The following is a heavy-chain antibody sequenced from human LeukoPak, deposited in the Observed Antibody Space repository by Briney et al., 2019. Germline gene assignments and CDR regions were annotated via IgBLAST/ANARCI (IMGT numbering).Heavy chain of an antibody. J-gene: IGHJ4*02. CDR1: GVTFSTYP. Sequence: PGGSLRLSCTASGVTFSTYPMAWVRQAPGKGPEWVSQMSSSGHTTHYGDSVKGRFTISRDNSKDTVYLQMNSLRVEDTAVYYCAKDKKAPGGNDFWRAGDYWGPGTLVTVSS. D-gene: IGHD3-3*01. CDR3: AKDKKAPGGNDFWRAGDY. CDR2: MSSSGHTT. V-gene: IGHV3-23*01.